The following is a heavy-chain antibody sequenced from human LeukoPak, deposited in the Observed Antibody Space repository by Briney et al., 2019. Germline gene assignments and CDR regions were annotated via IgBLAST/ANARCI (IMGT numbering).Heavy chain of an antibody. V-gene: IGHV3-9*01. CDR2: ISWNSGSI. D-gene: IGHD5-12*01. CDR1: GFTFDDYA. J-gene: IGHJ4*02. Sequence: GGSLRLSCAASGFTFDDYARHWVRQAPGKGLEWVSGISWNSGSIGYADSVKGRFTISRDNAKNSLYLQMNSLRAEDTALYYCAKDRRGNSGYDSTDYFDYWGQGTLVTVSS. CDR3: AKDRRGNSGYDSTDYFDY.